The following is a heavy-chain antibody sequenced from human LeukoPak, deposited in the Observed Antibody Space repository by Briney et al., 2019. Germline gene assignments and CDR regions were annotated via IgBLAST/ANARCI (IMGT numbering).Heavy chain of an antibody. Sequence: GASVKVSCKASGYTFTSYGISWVRQAPGQGLEWMGWISAYTGNTNYAQKLQGRVTMTTDTSTSTAYMELRSLRSDDTAVYYCARDPTSRIEGRRQDWGQGTLVTVSS. CDR1: GYTFTSYG. J-gene: IGHJ4*02. D-gene: IGHD6-6*01. V-gene: IGHV1-18*01. CDR2: ISAYTGNT. CDR3: ARDPTSRIEGRRQD.